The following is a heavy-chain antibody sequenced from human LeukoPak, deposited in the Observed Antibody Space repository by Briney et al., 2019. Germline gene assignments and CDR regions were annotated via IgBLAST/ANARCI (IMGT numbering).Heavy chain of an antibody. Sequence: GGSPRLSCVASGFIFSSYVMSWVRQAPGKGLEWVSAITGSGGSTYYADSVKGRFTISRDNSKNTLYLQMNSLRAEDTAVYYCLVSSSSDYWGQGTLVTVSS. CDR1: GFIFSSYV. J-gene: IGHJ4*02. CDR2: ITGSGGST. D-gene: IGHD6-13*01. V-gene: IGHV3-23*01. CDR3: LVSSSSDY.